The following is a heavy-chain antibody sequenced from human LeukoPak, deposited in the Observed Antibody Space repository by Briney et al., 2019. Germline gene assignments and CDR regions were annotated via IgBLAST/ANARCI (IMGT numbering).Heavy chain of an antibody. J-gene: IGHJ4*02. CDR1: GVSISAYY. Sequence: SETLSLTCSVSGVSISAYYWSWIRQPAGKGLEWIGRIYPGESIYASENTNYNPSLKSRVSMSGDTSKNQVSLKLRSVTAADTAVYYCARDPSTVTTIFDSWGQGTLVTVSS. D-gene: IGHD4-17*01. CDR2: IYPGESIYASENT. CDR3: ARDPSTVTTIFDS. V-gene: IGHV4-4*07.